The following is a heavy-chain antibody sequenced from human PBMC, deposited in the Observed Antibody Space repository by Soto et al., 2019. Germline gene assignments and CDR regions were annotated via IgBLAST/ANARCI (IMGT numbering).Heavy chain of an antibody. CDR1: GYTFTGYA. J-gene: IGHJ6*02. CDR3: ARDNRPSVPGSGSYYGIDV. V-gene: IGHV1-3*01. D-gene: IGHD3-10*01. Sequence: VQVSCTAWGYTFTGYAMHWGRQAPGQRLEWMGWINAGNGNTKYSQKFQGRVTITRDTSASTAYMELSSLRSEDTAVYYGARDNRPSVPGSGSYYGIDVWGPGTTVT. CDR2: INAGNGNT.